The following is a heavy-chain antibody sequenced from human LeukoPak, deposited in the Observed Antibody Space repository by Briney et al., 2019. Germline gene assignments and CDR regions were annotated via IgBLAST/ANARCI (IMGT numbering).Heavy chain of an antibody. V-gene: IGHV3-66*01. Sequence: GGSLRLSCVASGLNSDDSAMHWVRQAPGKGLEWVSVIYSGGSTYYADSVKGRFTISRDNSKNTLYLQMNSLRAEDTAVYYCASRDNWNQGDYWGQGTLVTVSS. CDR1: GLNSDDSA. CDR2: IYSGGST. D-gene: IGHD1-20*01. CDR3: ASRDNWNQGDY. J-gene: IGHJ4*02.